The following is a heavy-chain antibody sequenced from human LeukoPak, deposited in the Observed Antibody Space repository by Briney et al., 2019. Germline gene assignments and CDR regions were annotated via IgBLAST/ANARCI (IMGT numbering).Heavy chain of an antibody. J-gene: IGHJ6*03. D-gene: IGHD5-18*01. CDR2: ISAYNGNT. V-gene: IGHV1-18*01. Sequence: ASVKVSCKASGYAFTSYGISWVRQAPGQGLEWMGWISAYNGNTNYAQKLQGRVTMTTDTSTSTAYMELRSLRSEDTAVYYCARAQLWLPRGSYYMDVWGKGTTVTVSS. CDR1: GYAFTSYG. CDR3: ARAQLWLPRGSYYMDV.